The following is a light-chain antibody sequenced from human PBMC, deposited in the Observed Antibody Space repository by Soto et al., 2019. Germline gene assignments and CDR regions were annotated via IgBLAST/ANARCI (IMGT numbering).Light chain of an antibody. J-gene: IGLJ2*01. CDR1: TGPVTSGHY. CDR2: DAN. CDR3: LLSYSGARTVV. Sequence: QAVVTQETSLTVSPGGTVTLTCGSTTGPVTSGHYPFWFQQKPGQAPRTLIYDANNKYSWTPARFSGSLLGGKAALTLSGAQPEDDAEYYCLLSYSGARTVVFGGGTKLTVL. V-gene: IGLV7-46*01.